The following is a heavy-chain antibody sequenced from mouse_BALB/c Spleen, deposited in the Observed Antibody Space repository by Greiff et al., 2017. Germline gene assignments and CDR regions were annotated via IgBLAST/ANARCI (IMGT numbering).Heavy chain of an antibody. J-gene: IGHJ2*01. CDR3: ARPSWDGDFDY. Sequence: QVQLQQSGPELVKPGASVKMSCKASGYTFTSYYIHWVKQRPGQGLEWIGWIYPGDGSTKYNEKFKGKTTLTADKSSSTAYMLLSSLTSEDSAIYFCARPSWDGDFDYWGQGTTLTVSS. V-gene: IGHV1S56*01. CDR2: IYPGDGST. CDR1: GYTFTSYY. D-gene: IGHD4-1*01.